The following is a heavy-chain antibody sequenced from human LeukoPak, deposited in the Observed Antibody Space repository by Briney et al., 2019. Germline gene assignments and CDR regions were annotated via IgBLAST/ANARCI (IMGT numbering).Heavy chain of an antibody. D-gene: IGHD6-6*01. CDR1: GGSISSYY. CDR3: ARMGLSSHDAFDI. CDR2: IYYSGST. Sequence: SETLSLTCTVFGGSISSYYWSWIRQPPGKGLEWIGYIYYSGSTNYNPSLKSRVTISVDTSKNQFSLKLSSVTAADTAVYYCARMGLSSHDAFDIWGQGTMVTVSS. J-gene: IGHJ3*02. V-gene: IGHV4-59*01.